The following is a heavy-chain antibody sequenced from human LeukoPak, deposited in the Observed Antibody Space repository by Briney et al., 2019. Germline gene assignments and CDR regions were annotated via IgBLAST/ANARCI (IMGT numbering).Heavy chain of an antibody. V-gene: IGHV3-7*01. CDR2: IKQDGIEK. D-gene: IGHD3-22*01. Sequence: GGSLRLSCTASGFTFSNYWMTWIRQAPGKGLEWVANIKQDGIEKYYVDSVEGRLTVSRDNSKNSLFLQIESLRAADTAVYYCATCSSGYYCDHFQTWGQGSLVTVSS. CDR1: GFTFSNYW. CDR3: ATCSSGYYCDHFQT. J-gene: IGHJ1*01.